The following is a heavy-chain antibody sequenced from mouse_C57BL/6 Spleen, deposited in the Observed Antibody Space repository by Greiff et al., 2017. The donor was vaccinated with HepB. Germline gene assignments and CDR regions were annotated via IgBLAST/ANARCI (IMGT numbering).Heavy chain of an antibody. CDR1: GYTFTSYW. Sequence: VQLQQPGAELVKPGASVKLSCKASGYTFTSYWMHWVKQRPGQGLEWIGMILPNSGSTNYNEKFKSKATLTVDKSSSTAYMQLSSLTSEDSAVYYCARGGYYGSSYWYFDVWGTGTTVTVSS. CDR2: ILPNSGST. CDR3: ARGGYYGSSYWYFDV. V-gene: IGHV1-64*01. D-gene: IGHD1-1*01. J-gene: IGHJ1*03.